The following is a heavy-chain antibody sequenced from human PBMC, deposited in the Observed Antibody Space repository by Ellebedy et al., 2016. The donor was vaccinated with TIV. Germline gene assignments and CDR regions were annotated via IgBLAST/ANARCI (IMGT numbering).Heavy chain of an antibody. CDR2: LNHSGST. CDR3: ARGLFTSSPMVQAY. CDR1: GGSFSGYY. V-gene: IGHV4-34*01. Sequence: MPGGSLRLSCAVYGGSFSGYYWSWIRQPPGKGLEWIGELNHSGSTNYNPSLKSRVTISVHTSKNQFSLKLSSVTAADTAVYYCARGLFTSSPMVQAYWGQGTLVTVSS. D-gene: IGHD3-10*01. J-gene: IGHJ4*02.